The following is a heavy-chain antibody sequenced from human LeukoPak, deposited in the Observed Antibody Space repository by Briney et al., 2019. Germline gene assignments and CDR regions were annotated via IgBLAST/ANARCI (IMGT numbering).Heavy chain of an antibody. J-gene: IGHJ4*02. CDR3: ARVGYVDEAFDN. CDR1: GFTFSSYW. CDR2: INHNGNVN. Sequence: GGSLRLSCAASGFTFSSYWMNWARQAPGKGLEWVASINHNGNVNYYVDSVKGRSTISRDNAKNSLYLQLNRLRAEDTALYYCARVGYVDEAFDNWGQGVLVTVSS. D-gene: IGHD3-16*01. V-gene: IGHV3-7*03.